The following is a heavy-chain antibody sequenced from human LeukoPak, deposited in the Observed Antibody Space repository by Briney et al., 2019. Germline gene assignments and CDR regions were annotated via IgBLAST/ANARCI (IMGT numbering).Heavy chain of an antibody. Sequence: GESLKISCKGSGYSFTNYWISWVRQMPGKGLEWMGRIDPSDSYTSYSPSFQGHVTISADKSISTAHLQWSSLKASDTAMYYCARRDNGGNSGFDYWGQGTLVTVSS. D-gene: IGHD4-23*01. CDR2: IDPSDSYT. J-gene: IGHJ4*02. V-gene: IGHV5-10-1*01. CDR1: GYSFTNYW. CDR3: ARRDNGGNSGFDY.